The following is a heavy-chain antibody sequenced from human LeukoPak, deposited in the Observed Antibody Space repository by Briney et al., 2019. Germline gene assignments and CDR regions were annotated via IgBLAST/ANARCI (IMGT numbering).Heavy chain of an antibody. CDR2: IIHGGSA. J-gene: IGHJ3*02. CDR3: ARHLTGQRAFDI. V-gene: IGHV4-34*12. CDR1: GGSLSGYY. Sequence: SETLSLTCTVYGGSLSGYYWSWIRQPPGKGLEWIGEIIHGGSANYSPSLKSRVIMSVATSENQISLRLNSVTAADSAVYYCARHLTGQRAFDIWGQGTMVTVSS.